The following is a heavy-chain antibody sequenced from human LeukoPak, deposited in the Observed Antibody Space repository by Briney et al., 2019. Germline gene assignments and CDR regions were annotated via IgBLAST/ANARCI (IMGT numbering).Heavy chain of an antibody. D-gene: IGHD3-10*01. J-gene: IGHJ4*02. Sequence: GGSLRLSCAASGFTFSTYAMSWVRQAPRKGLECVSAITGSADRTHYADSVKSRFTISRDNSKKIVYLQMNSLRAKDTAVYFCARPQVVVLNPFDYWGQGTLVTVSS. CDR3: ARPQVVVLNPFDY. CDR2: ITGSADRT. V-gene: IGHV3-23*01. CDR1: GFTFSTYA.